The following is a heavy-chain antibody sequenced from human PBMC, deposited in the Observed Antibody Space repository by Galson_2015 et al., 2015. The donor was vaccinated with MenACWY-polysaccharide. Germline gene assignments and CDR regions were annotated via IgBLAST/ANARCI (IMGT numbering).Heavy chain of an antibody. CDR3: ARDVDYYGMDV. Sequence: ETLSLTCTVSGGSISSYYWSWIRQSPGKGLEWIGYIYYSGSTNYNPSLKSRVTISVDTSKKQFSLELSSVTAADTAVYYCARDVDYYGMDVWGQGTTVTVSS. CDR1: GGSISSYY. V-gene: IGHV4-59*01. J-gene: IGHJ6*02. CDR2: IYYSGST.